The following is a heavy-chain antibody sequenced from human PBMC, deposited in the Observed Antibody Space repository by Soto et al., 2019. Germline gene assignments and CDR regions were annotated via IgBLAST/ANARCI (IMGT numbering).Heavy chain of an antibody. Sequence: QVQLVQSGAEVKKPGASVKVSCKASGYTFTSYGISWVRQAPGQGLEWMGWISAYNGNTNYAQKLQGRVTMTTHTSTSTAYMELRSLRSDDTAVYYCARDLAYYDSSGYSLDPWGQGTLVTVSS. CDR2: ISAYNGNT. CDR3: ARDLAYYDSSGYSLDP. J-gene: IGHJ5*02. V-gene: IGHV1-18*01. CDR1: GYTFTSYG. D-gene: IGHD3-22*01.